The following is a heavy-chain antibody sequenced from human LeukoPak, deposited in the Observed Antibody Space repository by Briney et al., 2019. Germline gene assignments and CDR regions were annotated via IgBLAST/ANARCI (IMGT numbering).Heavy chain of an antibody. Sequence: GGSLRLSCTASGFTFTKGWMSWVRQAPGKGLEWVGRVKSKSDGGTTDYGAPVKGRFTISRDDSKNMLYLQMNSLQTEDTAVYYCTTDRGIAVRPLFDYWGQGTLVTVSS. D-gene: IGHD6-19*01. J-gene: IGHJ4*02. V-gene: IGHV3-15*01. CDR2: VKSKSDGGTT. CDR3: TTDRGIAVRPLFDY. CDR1: GFTFTKGW.